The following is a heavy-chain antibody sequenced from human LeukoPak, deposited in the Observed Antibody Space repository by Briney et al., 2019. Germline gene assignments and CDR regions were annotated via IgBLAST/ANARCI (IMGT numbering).Heavy chain of an antibody. V-gene: IGHV4-30-2*01. J-gene: IGHJ4*02. Sequence: SETLSLTCTVSGGSISSGGYYWSWIRQPPGKGLEWIGYIYHSGSTYYNPSLKSRVTISVDRSKNQFSLKLSSVTAADTAVYYCAREIAAAGRGGFDYWGQGTLVTVSS. CDR1: GGSISSGGYY. CDR2: IYHSGST. CDR3: AREIAAAGRGGFDY. D-gene: IGHD6-13*01.